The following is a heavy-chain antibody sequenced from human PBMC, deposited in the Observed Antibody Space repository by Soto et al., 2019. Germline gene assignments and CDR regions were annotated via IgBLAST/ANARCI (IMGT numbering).Heavy chain of an antibody. D-gene: IGHD3-16*01. CDR3: AIDRSGGVGYYYYGMDV. V-gene: IGHV4-31*03. J-gene: IGHJ6*02. CDR2: IYYSGST. CDR1: GGSISSGGYY. Sequence: QVQLQESGPGLVKPSQTLSLTCTVSGGSISSGGYYWSWIRQHPGKGLEWIGYIYYSGSTYYNPFLKSRVTISVDTSKNQFSLKLSSVTAADTAVYYCAIDRSGGVGYYYYGMDVWGQGTTVTVSS.